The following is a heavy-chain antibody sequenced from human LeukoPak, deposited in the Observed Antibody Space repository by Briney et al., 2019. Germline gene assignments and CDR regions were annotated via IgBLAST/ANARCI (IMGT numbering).Heavy chain of an antibody. Sequence: GGSLRLSCATSGFTFSSYGMHWVRQAPGKGLEWVAVILYDGSNTYYADSAKGRFTISRDNSKNTLYLQMNSLRAEDTAVYYCAKLLSYADRDYWGQGTLVTVSS. CDR2: ILYDGSNT. CDR3: AKLLSYADRDY. D-gene: IGHD4-17*01. CDR1: GFTFSSYG. J-gene: IGHJ4*02. V-gene: IGHV3-30*18.